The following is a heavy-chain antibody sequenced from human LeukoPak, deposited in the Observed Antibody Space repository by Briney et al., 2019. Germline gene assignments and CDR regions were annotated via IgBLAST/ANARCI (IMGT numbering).Heavy chain of an antibody. J-gene: IGHJ4*02. Sequence: GGSLRLSCSPSGFTFSNYAMHWVRQAPGKGLEYVSAICSYGGSTYYADSVKGRFTISRDNSKNTLYLQMSSLRAEDTAVYYCVKIGGYSGYVFGYWGQGTLVTVSS. CDR2: ICSYGGST. D-gene: IGHD5-12*01. CDR3: VKIGGYSGYVFGY. CDR1: GFTFSNYA. V-gene: IGHV3-64D*09.